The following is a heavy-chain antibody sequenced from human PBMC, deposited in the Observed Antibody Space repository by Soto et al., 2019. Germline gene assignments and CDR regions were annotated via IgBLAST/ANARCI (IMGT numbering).Heavy chain of an antibody. CDR1: GFTFSSYA. D-gene: IGHD6-19*01. CDR3: ARRTSGCYLDY. J-gene: IGHJ4*02. Sequence: EVQLLESGGGLVQPGGSLRLSCAASGFTFSSYAMSWVRQAPGKGLEWVSVISGSGDSTYYADSVKGRFTISRDKSKNTRNLQMNSLRAEDTAVYYCARRTSGCYLDYWGQGTLVTVSS. CDR2: ISGSGDST. V-gene: IGHV3-23*01.